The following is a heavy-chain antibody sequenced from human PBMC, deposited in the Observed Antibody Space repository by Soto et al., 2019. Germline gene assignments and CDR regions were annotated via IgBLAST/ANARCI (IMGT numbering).Heavy chain of an antibody. D-gene: IGHD6-19*01. V-gene: IGHV3-33*01. CDR2: IWYDGSNK. Sequence: GGSLRLSCAASGFTFSSYGMHWVRQAPGKGLEWVAVIWYDGSNKYYADSVKGRFTISRDNSKNTLYLQMNSLRAEDTAVYYCARGSRPSRGIAVAGTPRTGYFDYWGQGTLVTVSS. J-gene: IGHJ4*02. CDR3: ARGSRPSRGIAVAGTPRTGYFDY. CDR1: GFTFSSYG.